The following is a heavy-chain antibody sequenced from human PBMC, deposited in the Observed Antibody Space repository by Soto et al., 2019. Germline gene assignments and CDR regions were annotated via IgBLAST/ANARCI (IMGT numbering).Heavy chain of an antibody. CDR3: ATSVHPGARGVIPDV. CDR1: GGTFSCYT. D-gene: IGHD3-10*01. V-gene: IGHV1-69*02. J-gene: IGHJ6*02. Sequence: QVQLVQSGAEVKKPGSSVKVSCKASGGTFSCYTISWVRQAPGQGLEWMGRIIPILGIANYAQKFQGRVTITADKSTSTAYMELSCLRSEDTAVYYCATSVHPGARGVIPDVWGQGTTVTVSS. CDR2: IIPILGIA.